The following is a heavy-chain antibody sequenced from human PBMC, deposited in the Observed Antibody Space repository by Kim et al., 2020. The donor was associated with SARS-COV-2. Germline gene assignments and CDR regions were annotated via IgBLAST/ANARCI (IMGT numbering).Heavy chain of an antibody. Sequence: GGSLRLSCTASGFTFSDYYMSWIRQAPGKGLEWVSYISSSGSTIYYADSVKGRFTISRDNAKNSLYLQMNSLRAEDTAVYYCARGEYYDILTGYLGWGQGTLVTVSS. CDR2: ISSSGSTI. CDR3: ARGEYYDILTGYLG. CDR1: GFTFSDYY. J-gene: IGHJ4*02. V-gene: IGHV3-11*01. D-gene: IGHD3-9*01.